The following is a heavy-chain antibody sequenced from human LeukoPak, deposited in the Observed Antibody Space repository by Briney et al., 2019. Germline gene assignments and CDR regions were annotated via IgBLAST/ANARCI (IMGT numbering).Heavy chain of an antibody. Sequence: ASVKVSCKASEYTFTGYYMHWVRQAPGQGLEWMGWINPNSGGTHYAPKFQGRVTMTRDTSFSTAYMELSRLRSDDTAVYYCARGPYVPFPNWYFDLWGRGTLVTVSS. CDR3: ARGPYVPFPNWYFDL. J-gene: IGHJ2*01. V-gene: IGHV1-2*02. D-gene: IGHD3-10*02. CDR2: INPNSGGT. CDR1: EYTFTGYY.